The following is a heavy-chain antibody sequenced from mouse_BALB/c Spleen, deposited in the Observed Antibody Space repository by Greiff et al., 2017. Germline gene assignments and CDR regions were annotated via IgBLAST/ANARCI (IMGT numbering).Heavy chain of an antibody. CDR2: IYPGNSDT. J-gene: IGHJ2*01. CDR1: GYTFTSYW. V-gene: IGHV1-5*01. Sequence: VQLKQSGTVLARPGASVKMSCKASGYTFTSYWMHWVKQRPGQGLEWIGAIYPGNSDTSYNQKFKGKAKLTAVTSTSTAYMELSSLTNEDSAVYYCTRDYGSSRFDYWGQGTTLTVSS. CDR3: TRDYGSSRFDY. D-gene: IGHD1-1*01.